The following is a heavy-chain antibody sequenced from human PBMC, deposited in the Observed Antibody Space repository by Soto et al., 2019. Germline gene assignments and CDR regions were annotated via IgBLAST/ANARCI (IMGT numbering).Heavy chain of an antibody. Sequence: SETLSVTCTVAGGSISSYDWSWIRQPPGKGLEWIGYIYYSGSTNYNPSLKSRVTISVDTSKNQFSLKLSSVTAADTAVYYCARVYYGDFPYYYYMDVWGKGTTVTVSS. D-gene: IGHD4-17*01. CDR1: GGSISSYD. CDR2: IYYSGST. CDR3: ARVYYGDFPYYYYMDV. V-gene: IGHV4-59*01. J-gene: IGHJ6*03.